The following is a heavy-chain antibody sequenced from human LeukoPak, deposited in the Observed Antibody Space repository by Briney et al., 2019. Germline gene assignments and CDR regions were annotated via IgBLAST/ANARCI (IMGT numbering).Heavy chain of an antibody. J-gene: IGHJ4*02. Sequence: SETLSLTCTVSGGSISSYYWSWIRQPPGKGLEWIGYINYSGSTYYNPSLKSRVTISLGTSKNQFSLRLSSVTAADTAVYYCARASGGDCYAYWGQGTLVTVSS. V-gene: IGHV4-59*12. CDR3: ARASGGDCYAY. CDR1: GGSISSYY. D-gene: IGHD2-21*01. CDR2: INYSGST.